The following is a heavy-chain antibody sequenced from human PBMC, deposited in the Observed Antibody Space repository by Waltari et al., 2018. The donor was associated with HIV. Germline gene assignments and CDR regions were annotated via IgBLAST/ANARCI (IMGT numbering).Heavy chain of an antibody. D-gene: IGHD1-26*01. Sequence: QVQLQESGPGLVKPSETLSLTCTVSGGPISSYYWSWIRPPPGKGLEWIGYIYYSGSTNYNPSLKSRVTISVDTSKNQFSLKLSSVTAADTAVYYCARGGYSGSYRDAFDIWGQGTMVTVSS. CDR2: IYYSGST. CDR3: ARGGYSGSYRDAFDI. J-gene: IGHJ3*02. V-gene: IGHV4-59*01. CDR1: GGPISSYY.